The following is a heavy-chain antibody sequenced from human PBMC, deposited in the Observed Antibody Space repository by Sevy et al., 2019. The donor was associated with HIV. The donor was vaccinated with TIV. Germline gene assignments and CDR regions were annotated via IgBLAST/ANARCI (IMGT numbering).Heavy chain of an antibody. Sequence: ETLSLTCTVSGGSIRTYYWSWIRQAPGKGLEWIGDIFDSGSTDYNSSLKSRVTISADTSKNQLSLKLTSVTAADTAIYYCARTHGALLRFLEDKWFDPWGQGSLVTVSS. V-gene: IGHV4-59*01. D-gene: IGHD3-3*01. CDR3: ARTHGALLRFLEDKWFDP. CDR1: GGSIRTYY. J-gene: IGHJ5*02. CDR2: IFDSGST.